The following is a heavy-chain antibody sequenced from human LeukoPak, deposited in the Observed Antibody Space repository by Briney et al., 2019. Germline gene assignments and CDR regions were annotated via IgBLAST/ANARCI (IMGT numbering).Heavy chain of an antibody. D-gene: IGHD6-13*01. J-gene: IGHJ4*02. Sequence: HPGGPLRLSCAASGFTFSSYAMSWVRQAPGKGLEWVSSISGNSGRTYYADSVKGRFSISRDNSNNTLYLKMNSLRAEDAAVYYCAKSTSSWERVDYWGQGTLVTVSS. CDR2: ISGNSGRT. CDR3: AKSTSSWERVDY. V-gene: IGHV3-23*01. CDR1: GFTFSSYA.